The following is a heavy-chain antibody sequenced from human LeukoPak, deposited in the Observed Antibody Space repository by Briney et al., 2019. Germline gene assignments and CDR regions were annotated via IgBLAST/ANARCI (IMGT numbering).Heavy chain of an antibody. Sequence: PGGSLRLSCAASGFTFSNYGMHWVRQAPGKGLEWVAGIWYDGSNKDYADSVKGRFTISRDNSKNTLYLQMNSLSAEDTAVYYCAKGYYDSSAQGWYFRHWGQGTLVTVSS. CDR3: AKGYYDSSAQGWYFRH. CDR2: IWYDGSNK. V-gene: IGHV3-33*06. CDR1: GFTFSNYG. J-gene: IGHJ1*01. D-gene: IGHD3-22*01.